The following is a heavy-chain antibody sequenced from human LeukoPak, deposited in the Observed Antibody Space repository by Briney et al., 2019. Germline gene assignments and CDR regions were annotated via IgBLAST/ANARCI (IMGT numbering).Heavy chain of an antibody. V-gene: IGHV1-18*01. D-gene: IGHD6-19*01. CDR1: GYTFTRYG. CDR3: ARDPSNSSGWYIFFDF. Sequence: ASVKVSCKASGYTFTRYGITWVRQAPGQGLEWMGWISTYNGDTKYAQKPQGRVTMTRDTSTNTVYMELRSLRSDDTAVYYCARDPSNSSGWYIFFDFWGQGTLVAVSS. J-gene: IGHJ4*02. CDR2: ISTYNGDT.